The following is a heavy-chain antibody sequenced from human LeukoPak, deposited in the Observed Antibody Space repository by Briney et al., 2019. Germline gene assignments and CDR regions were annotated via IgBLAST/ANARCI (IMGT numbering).Heavy chain of an antibody. CDR3: ARDGAVDILTGYGAFDI. D-gene: IGHD3-9*01. CDR1: GGSISSSSYY. J-gene: IGHJ3*02. Sequence: TSETLSLTCTVSGGSISSSSYYWGWIRQPPRKGLEWIGSIYYSGSTYYNPSLKSRVTISVDTSKNQFSLKLSSVTAADTAVYYCARDGAVDILTGYGAFDIWGQGTMVTVSS. V-gene: IGHV4-39*07. CDR2: IYYSGST.